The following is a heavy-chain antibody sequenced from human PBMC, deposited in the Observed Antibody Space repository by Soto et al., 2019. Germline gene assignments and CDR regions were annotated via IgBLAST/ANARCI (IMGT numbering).Heavy chain of an antibody. Sequence: PGGSLRLSCAASGFTFSSDWMNWVRQSPGKGLEWVSRIISGGTRATYADFVKGRFSITRDNAKNTLYLQMHSLTADDTAVYYSARETTSNGCMDLWGQGTTVTVS. CDR2: IISGGTRA. D-gene: IGHD1-1*01. J-gene: IGHJ6*02. CDR1: GFTFSSDW. CDR3: ARETTSNGCMDL. V-gene: IGHV3-74*01.